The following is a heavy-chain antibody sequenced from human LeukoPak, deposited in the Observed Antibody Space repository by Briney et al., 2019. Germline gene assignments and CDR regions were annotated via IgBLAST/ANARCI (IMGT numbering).Heavy chain of an antibody. V-gene: IGHV3-11*01. CDR3: ARGHLLERWGYSPADY. CDR1: GFTFSDYY. J-gene: IGHJ4*02. Sequence: GGSLRLSCAASGFTFSDYYMSWIRQAPGKELEWVSYISSSGSTIYYADSVKGRFTISRDNAKNSLYLQMNSLRAEDTAVYYCARGHLLERWGYSPADYWGQGTLVTVSS. CDR2: ISSSGSTI. D-gene: IGHD3-22*01.